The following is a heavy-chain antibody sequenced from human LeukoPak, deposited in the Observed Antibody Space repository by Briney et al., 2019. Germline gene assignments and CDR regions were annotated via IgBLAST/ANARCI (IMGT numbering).Heavy chain of an antibody. Sequence: GGSRRLAWAAAAFTFSIYAMSWVRQAAGRVREWVASIIAMGDSTYSAATVKGRFTISRDHAKHSLYLPMNSLRAEDTAVYYCASQWLVDYWGQGTLVTVSS. CDR2: IIAMGDST. V-gene: IGHV3-23*01. CDR1: AFTFSIYA. D-gene: IGHD6-19*01. CDR3: ASQWLVDY. J-gene: IGHJ4*02.